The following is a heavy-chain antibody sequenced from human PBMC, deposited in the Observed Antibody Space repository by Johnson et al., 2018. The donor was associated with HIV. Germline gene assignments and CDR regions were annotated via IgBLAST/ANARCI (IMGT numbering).Heavy chain of an antibody. D-gene: IGHD6-19*01. Sequence: QVQLVESGGGVVQPGGSLRLSCAGSGFTFSSYGMHWVRQAPGKGLEWVAFISYDGSNKYSAVSVKGRFTISRDNSKNTLYLQMNSLRAEDTAVYYCASTSSGWFYAFDVWGQGTMVTVSS. CDR2: ISYDGSNK. J-gene: IGHJ3*01. V-gene: IGHV3-30*19. CDR3: ASTSSGWFYAFDV. CDR1: GFTFSSYG.